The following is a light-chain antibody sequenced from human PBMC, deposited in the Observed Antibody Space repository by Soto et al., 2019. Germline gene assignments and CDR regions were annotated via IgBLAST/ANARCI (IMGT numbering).Light chain of an antibody. CDR2: EVN. J-gene: IGLJ2*01. CDR3: SSHTSINTLV. V-gene: IGLV2-14*01. Sequence: QSALTQPASVSGSPGQSIAISCTGTNSDVGDYNYVSWYQQHPGKAPKLVIYEVNKRPSGVSDRFSGSKSGDTASLTISGLQAEDEGDYYCSSHTSINTLVFGGGTQLTVL. CDR1: NSDVGDYNY.